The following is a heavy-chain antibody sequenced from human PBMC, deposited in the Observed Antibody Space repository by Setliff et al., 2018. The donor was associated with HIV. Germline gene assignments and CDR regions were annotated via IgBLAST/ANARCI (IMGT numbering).Heavy chain of an antibody. Sequence: SETLSLTCTVSGVSINSVLYSWTWIRQLPGKGLEWIGYIYYSGNTYYNPSLKSRLTISLETSKNQFSLKLSSVTAADTAVYYCAGGFRYDIVVVSGRPRTWLDPWGQGTLVTVSS. CDR1: GVSINSVLYS. CDR3: AGGFRYDIVVVSGRPRTWLDP. J-gene: IGHJ5*02. V-gene: IGHV4-31*03. D-gene: IGHD2-2*01. CDR2: IYYSGNT.